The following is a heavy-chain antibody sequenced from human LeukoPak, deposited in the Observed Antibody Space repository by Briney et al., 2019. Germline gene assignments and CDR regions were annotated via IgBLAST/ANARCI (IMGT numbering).Heavy chain of an antibody. CDR1: GYTFTGYY. J-gene: IGHJ5*02. CDR2: INPNSGGT. D-gene: IGHD6-19*01. CDR3: ARVIAVAGTRSRWFDP. Sequence: ASVKVSCKASGYTFTGYYMHWVRQAPGQGLEWMGWINPNSGGTNYAQKFQGRVTMTRDTSISTAYMELSRLRSDDTAVYYCARVIAVAGTRSRWFDPRGQGTLVTVSS. V-gene: IGHV1-2*02.